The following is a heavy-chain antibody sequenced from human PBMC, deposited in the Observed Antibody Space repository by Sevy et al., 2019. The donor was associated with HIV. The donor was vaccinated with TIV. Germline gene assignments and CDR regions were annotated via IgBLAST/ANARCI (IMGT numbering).Heavy chain of an antibody. CDR2: IKSKTDGGTT. J-gene: IGHJ4*02. CDR1: GFTFSNAW. CDR3: TTVIGSGTDLGGYFEY. Sequence: GGSLRLSCAASGFTFSNAWMSWVRQAPGKGLECVGRIKSKTDGGTTDYAAPVKGRFTISRDDSKNTLYLQMNSLKTEDTDVYYCTTVIGSGTDLGGYFEYWGQGTLVTVSS. V-gene: IGHV3-15*01. D-gene: IGHD3-10*01.